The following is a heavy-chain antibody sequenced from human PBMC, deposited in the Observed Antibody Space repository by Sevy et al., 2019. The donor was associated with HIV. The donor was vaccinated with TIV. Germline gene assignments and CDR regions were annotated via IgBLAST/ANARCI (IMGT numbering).Heavy chain of an antibody. D-gene: IGHD2-15*01. Sequence: GSLRLSCAASGFTFSSYGMHWVRQAPGKGLEWVSMIWYDGSNKLYADSVKGRFTISRDNSKNMLYLQMDSLRAEDTAVYYCTREKIEVGSAFDIWGQGTLVTVSS. V-gene: IGHV3-33*01. J-gene: IGHJ3*02. CDR2: IWYDGSNK. CDR1: GFTFSSYG. CDR3: TREKIEVGSAFDI.